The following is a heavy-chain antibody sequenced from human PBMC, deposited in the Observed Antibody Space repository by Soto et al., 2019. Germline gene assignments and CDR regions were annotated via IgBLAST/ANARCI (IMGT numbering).Heavy chain of an antibody. CDR2: INAGNGNT. CDR3: ARDRSPNWFDP. J-gene: IGHJ5*02. CDR1: GYTFTSYA. Sequence: ASVKVSFKASGYTFTSYAMHWVRQAPGQRLEWMGWINAGNGNTKYSQKFQGRVTITRDTSASTAYMELSSLRSEDTAVYYCARDRSPNWFDPWGQGTLVTVSS. V-gene: IGHV1-3*01. D-gene: IGHD1-26*01.